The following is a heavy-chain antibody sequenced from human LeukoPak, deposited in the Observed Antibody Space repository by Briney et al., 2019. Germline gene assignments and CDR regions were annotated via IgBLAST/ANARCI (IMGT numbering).Heavy chain of an antibody. Sequence: SETLSLTCTDSGGSISSYYWSWIRQPPGKGLEWIGYIYYSGSTNYNPSLKSRVTISVDTSKNQFSPKLSSVTAAATAVYYCARDIVKYDFWSGYYRTWGAFDIWGQGTMVTVSS. D-gene: IGHD3-3*01. J-gene: IGHJ3*02. CDR3: ARDIVKYDFWSGYYRTWGAFDI. CDR2: IYYSGST. CDR1: GGSISSYY. V-gene: IGHV4-59*01.